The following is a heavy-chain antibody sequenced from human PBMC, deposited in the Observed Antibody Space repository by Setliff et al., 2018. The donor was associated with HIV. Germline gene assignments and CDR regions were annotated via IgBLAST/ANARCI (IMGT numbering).Heavy chain of an antibody. J-gene: IGHJ3*02. V-gene: IGHV4-61*09. CDR1: GGSISSGSYY. CDR3: ARRAVLGQGNDAFDI. CDR2: IYTSGST. D-gene: IGHD2-8*02. Sequence: SETLSLTCTVSGGSISSGSYYWSWIRQPAGKGLEWIGHIYTSGSTNYNPSLKSRVTISVDTYKNQFSLKLSSVTAADTAVYYCARRAVLGQGNDAFDIWHQATMVT.